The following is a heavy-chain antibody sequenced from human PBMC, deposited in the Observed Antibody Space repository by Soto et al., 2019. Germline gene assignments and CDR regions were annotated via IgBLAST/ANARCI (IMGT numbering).Heavy chain of an antibody. V-gene: IGHV3-30*18. CDR2: ISYDGSNK. CDR1: GFTFSSYG. D-gene: IGHD2-2*01. CDR3: ANEVGVPAAMFSPYYYYMDV. Sequence: GGSLRLSCAASGFTFSSYGMHWVRQAPGKGLEWVAVISYDGSNKYYADSVKGRFTISRDNSKNTLFLHMNSLRAEDTAVYYCANEVGVPAAMFSPYYYYMDVWGKGTTVTVSS. J-gene: IGHJ6*03.